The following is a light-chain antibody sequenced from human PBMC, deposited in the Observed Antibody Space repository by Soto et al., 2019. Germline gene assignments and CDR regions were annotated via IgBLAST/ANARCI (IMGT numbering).Light chain of an antibody. Sequence: QSVLTQPPSASGSPGQSVTISCTGTTSDIGAYNYVSWYQQRPGKAPKLLIYGNDIRPSGVPDRFSGTRSGTSASLAITGLQAEDEADYYCQSYDTVLSSWVFGGGTKLTVL. CDR3: QSYDTVLSSWV. CDR2: GND. V-gene: IGLV2-8*01. CDR1: TSDIGAYNY. J-gene: IGLJ3*02.